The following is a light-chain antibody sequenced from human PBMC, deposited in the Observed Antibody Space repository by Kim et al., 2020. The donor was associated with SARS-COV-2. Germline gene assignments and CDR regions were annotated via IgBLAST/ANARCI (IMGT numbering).Light chain of an antibody. V-gene: IGLV1-40*01. CDR2: GDI. J-gene: IGLJ1*01. CDR3: QSYDNSLSGYV. Sequence: RGNKPCKGIHANNGASYEVQWYQQRPGTAPKRLIYGDINRPSGVPDRFSGSKSGTSASLAITGLQTEDEADYYCQSYDNSLSGYVFGTGTKVTVL. CDR1: HANNGASYE.